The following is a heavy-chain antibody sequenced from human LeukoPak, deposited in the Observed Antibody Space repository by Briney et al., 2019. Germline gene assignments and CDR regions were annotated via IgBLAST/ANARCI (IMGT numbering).Heavy chain of an antibody. D-gene: IGHD1-26*01. J-gene: IGHJ4*02. CDR2: INPNSGGT. CDR3: ASPPKLGSYYFDY. Sequence: ASVKVSCKASGYTFTGYYMHWVRQAPGQGLEWMGWINPNSGGTNYAQKFQGRVTMTRDTSISTAYMELSRLRSDDTAVYYCASPPKLGSYYFDYWGQGTLVTVSS. CDR1: GYTFTGYY. V-gene: IGHV1-2*02.